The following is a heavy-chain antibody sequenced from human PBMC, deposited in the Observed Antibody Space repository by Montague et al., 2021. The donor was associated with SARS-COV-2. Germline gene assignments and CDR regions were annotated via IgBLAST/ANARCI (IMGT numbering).Heavy chain of an antibody. Sequence: SETLSLTCTVSGGSISSYYWSWIRQHPGKGLEWIGYIYYSGSTNYNPSLKSRVTISVDTSKNQCSLKLSSVTAADTAVYYCASASLGYCSGGRCYVGFDPWGQGTLVTVSA. J-gene: IGHJ5*02. V-gene: IGHV4-59*01. CDR3: ASASLGYCSGGRCYVGFDP. CDR2: IYYSGST. D-gene: IGHD2-15*01. CDR1: GGSISSYY.